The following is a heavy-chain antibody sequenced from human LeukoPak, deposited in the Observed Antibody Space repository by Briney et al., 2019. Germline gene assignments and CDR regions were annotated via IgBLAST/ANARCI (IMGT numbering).Heavy chain of an antibody. CDR1: GFTFDNYA. Sequence: PGGSLRLSCAASGFTFDNYAMSWVRQAPGKGLEWVSTISGTDDFTYYADSVKGRFTISRDNSKNTLFLQMNSLRAEDTAVYYCAKVCTDGSCCYWGQGTLVTVSS. D-gene: IGHD2-15*01. J-gene: IGHJ4*02. V-gene: IGHV3-23*01. CDR2: ISGTDDFT. CDR3: AKVCTDGSCCY.